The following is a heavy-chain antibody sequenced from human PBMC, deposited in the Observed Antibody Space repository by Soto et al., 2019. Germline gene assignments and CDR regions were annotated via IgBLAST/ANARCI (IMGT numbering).Heavy chain of an antibody. CDR2: IRTNTGNT. CDR3: ERGVVVVAAAMFRYFDL. D-gene: IGHD2-2*01. Sequence: QVQLVQSGTEVKKPGASVKVSCRASGYTFTGYGISWVRQAPGQGLEWMGWIRTNTGNTKYAQKLHGRVTMPKDTSTNSVFMELRSLRSDDTAVSYCERGVVVVAAAMFRYFDLWGRGTLVTVSS. J-gene: IGHJ2*01. CDR1: GYTFTGYG. V-gene: IGHV1-18*01.